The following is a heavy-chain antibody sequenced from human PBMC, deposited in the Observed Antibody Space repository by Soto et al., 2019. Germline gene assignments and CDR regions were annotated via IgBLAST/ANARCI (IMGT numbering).Heavy chain of an antibody. D-gene: IGHD5-12*01. V-gene: IGHV4-59*01. CDR3: ASLYSGYDYDYYYYMDV. CDR1: GGSISSYY. CDR2: IYYSGST. J-gene: IGHJ6*03. Sequence: SETLSLTCTVSGGSISSYYWSWIRQPPGKGLEWIGYIYYSGSTNYNPSLKSRVTISVDTSKNQFSLKLSSVTAADTAVYYCASLYSGYDYDYYYYMDVWGKGTTVTVS.